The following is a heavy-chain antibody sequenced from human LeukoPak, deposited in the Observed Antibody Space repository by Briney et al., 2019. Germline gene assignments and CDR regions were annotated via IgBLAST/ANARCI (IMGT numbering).Heavy chain of an antibody. D-gene: IGHD3-22*01. Sequence: GGSLRLSCAASGFTFSSYWMHWVRQAPGKGLVWVSRINSDGSSTSYADSVKGRFTISRDNAKNTLYLQMNSLRAEDTAVYYCARAMTMIVVVPNYWGQGTLVTVSS. CDR2: INSDGSST. CDR1: GFTFSSYW. V-gene: IGHV3-74*01. J-gene: IGHJ4*02. CDR3: ARAMTMIVVVPNY.